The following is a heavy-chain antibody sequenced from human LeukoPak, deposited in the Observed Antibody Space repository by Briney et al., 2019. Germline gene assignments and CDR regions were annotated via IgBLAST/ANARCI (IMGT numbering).Heavy chain of an antibody. V-gene: IGHV3-7*04. CDR3: ARDPSAVAGPFHS. CDR2: IKQDGSEK. J-gene: IGHJ4*02. CDR1: GFTFSTYW. Sequence: PGGSLRLSCAASGFTFSTYWMSWVRQAPGKGLEWVANIKQDGSEKYYVDSVKGRFTISRNNAKNSLYLQMNSLRAEDTAVYYCARDPSAVAGPFHSWGQGTLVTVSS. D-gene: IGHD6-19*01.